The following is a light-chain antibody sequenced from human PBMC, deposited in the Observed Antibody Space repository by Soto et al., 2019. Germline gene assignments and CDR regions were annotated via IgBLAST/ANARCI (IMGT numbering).Light chain of an antibody. CDR3: AVWDDNLNGVV. V-gene: IGLV1-36*01. Sequence: QSVLTQPPSVSEAPRQRVTISCFGSRSNIGNNAVNWYQQLPGKAPKLLIYYDDLLPSGVSDRFSGSKSGTSASLAISGLQSEDEADYYCAVWDDNLNGVVFGGGTKLTVL. CDR1: RSNIGNNA. J-gene: IGLJ2*01. CDR2: YDD.